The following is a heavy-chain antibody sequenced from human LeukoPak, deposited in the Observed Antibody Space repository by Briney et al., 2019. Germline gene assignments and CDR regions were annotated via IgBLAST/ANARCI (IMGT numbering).Heavy chain of an antibody. V-gene: IGHV1-69*13. CDR3: ARGGVPAAIVTWFDP. J-gene: IGHJ5*02. CDR2: IIPIFGTA. D-gene: IGHD2-2*01. Sequence: GASVTVSCKASGYTFTSYAISWVRQAPGQGLEWMGGIIPIFGTANYAQKFQGRVTITADESTSTAYMELSSLRSEDTAVYYCARGGVPAAIVTWFDPWGQGTLVTVSS. CDR1: GYTFTSYA.